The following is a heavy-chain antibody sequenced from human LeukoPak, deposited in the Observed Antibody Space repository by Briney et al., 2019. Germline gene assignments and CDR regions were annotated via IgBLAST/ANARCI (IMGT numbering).Heavy chain of an antibody. D-gene: IGHD2-21*02. CDR1: GFTFSDYY. Sequence: SGGSLRLSCAASGFTFSDYYMSWIRQAPGKGLEWVSYISSSGSTIYYADSVKGRFTISRDNAKNSLYLQMNSLRAEDTAVYYCARTIMVVTGDYFDYWGQGTLVTVSS. V-gene: IGHV3-11*01. CDR3: ARTIMVVTGDYFDY. J-gene: IGHJ4*02. CDR2: ISSSGSTI.